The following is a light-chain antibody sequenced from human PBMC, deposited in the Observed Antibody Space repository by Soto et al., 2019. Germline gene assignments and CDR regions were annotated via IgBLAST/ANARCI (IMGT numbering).Light chain of an antibody. Sequence: EIVLTQPPATLSLSPGERATLSYRASLSVSSDLAWDQQKPGQAPSRLIYDASNRATGIPGRCSGSGPGTDFTLTICSLEPEYFAVYYCQQRSNWPPYTFGQGTKLEIK. CDR3: QQRSNWPPYT. J-gene: IGKJ2*01. V-gene: IGKV3-11*01. CDR1: LSVSSD. CDR2: DAS.